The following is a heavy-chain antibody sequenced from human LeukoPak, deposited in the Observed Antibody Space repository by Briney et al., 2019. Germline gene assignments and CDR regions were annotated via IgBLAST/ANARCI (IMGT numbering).Heavy chain of an antibody. J-gene: IGHJ6*03. Sequence: PSETLSLTCTVSGGSITSNSYYWGWIRQPPGEGLEWIGSMYYSGSTYYNPSLKSRVTISVDTSKNQFSLKLSSVTAADTAVYYCARSPEFRIYYYYYMDVWGKGTTVTVSS. V-gene: IGHV4-39*07. CDR1: GGSITSNSYY. CDR3: ARSPEFRIYYYYYMDV. CDR2: MYYSGST.